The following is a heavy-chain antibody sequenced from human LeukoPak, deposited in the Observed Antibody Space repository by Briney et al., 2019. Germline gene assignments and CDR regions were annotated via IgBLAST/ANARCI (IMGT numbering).Heavy chain of an antibody. D-gene: IGHD3-9*01. J-gene: IGHJ4*01. CDR1: GFTFSNYA. V-gene: IGHV3-23*01. CDR2: ILSSGGST. Sequence: PGESLRLSCAASGFTFSNYAMSWVRQAPGKGLEWVSAILSSGGSTYYADSVKGRFTISRDNSKNTLSLQMNSLSAEDTAVYFCAKHTISILTGFTLFDYWGRGTLVTVSS. CDR3: AKHTISILTGFTLFDY.